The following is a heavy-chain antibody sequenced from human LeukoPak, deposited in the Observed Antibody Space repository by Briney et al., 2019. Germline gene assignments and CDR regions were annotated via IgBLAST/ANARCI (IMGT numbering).Heavy chain of an antibody. D-gene: IGHD6-6*01. CDR2: ISPTGSTT. CDR3: ARGPNSNWSGLDF. V-gene: IGHV3-74*01. CDR1: GFSFSGHW. Sequence: AGGSLRLSCTASGFSFSGHWMHWARQLPGKGLVWVSRISPTGSTTSYADSVKGRFTVSRDNAKSTLYLQVNNLRAEDTAVYYCARGPNSNWSGLDFWGQGTLPTVSS. J-gene: IGHJ4*02.